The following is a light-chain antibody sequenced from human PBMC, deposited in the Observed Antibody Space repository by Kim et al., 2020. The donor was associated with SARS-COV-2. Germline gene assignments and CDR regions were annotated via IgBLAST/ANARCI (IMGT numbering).Light chain of an antibody. Sequence: QSVLTQPPSPSGTPGQRVTISCSGSRSNIGSNTVNWYQQLPGTAPKLLIYSDNQRPSGVPDRFSGSKSGTSASLAISGLQSEDEADYYCAAWDDSLNGPVCGGGTKRTVL. CDR1: RSNIGSNT. CDR3: AAWDDSLNGPV. V-gene: IGLV1-44*01. CDR2: SDN. J-gene: IGLJ3*02.